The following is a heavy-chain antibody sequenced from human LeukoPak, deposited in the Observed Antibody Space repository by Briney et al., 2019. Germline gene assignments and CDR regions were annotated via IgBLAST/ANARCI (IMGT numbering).Heavy chain of an antibody. J-gene: IGHJ4*02. Sequence: PGGSLRLSCAASGFTFSSYAMHWVRPAPGKGLEWVAVISYDGSNKYYADSVKGRFTISRDNSKNALYLQMNSLRAEDTAVYYCARGGLRGLWGQGTLVTVSS. V-gene: IGHV3-30*04. CDR2: ISYDGSNK. D-gene: IGHD1-26*01. CDR3: ARGGLRGL. CDR1: GFTFSSYA.